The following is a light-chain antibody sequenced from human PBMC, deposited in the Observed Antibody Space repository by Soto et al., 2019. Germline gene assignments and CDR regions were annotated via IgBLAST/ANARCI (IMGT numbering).Light chain of an antibody. J-gene: IGLJ1*01. Sequence: QSALTQPASVSGSPGQSITISCTGSSSDIGAFNYVAWYQQHPGKAPKLIIHGATNRPSGVSSRFSGSKSDYTASLTISGLQAEDEADYYCSSYTTAFFYVFGTGTKLTVL. CDR3: SSYTTAFFYV. CDR2: GAT. CDR1: SSDIGAFNY. V-gene: IGLV2-14*01.